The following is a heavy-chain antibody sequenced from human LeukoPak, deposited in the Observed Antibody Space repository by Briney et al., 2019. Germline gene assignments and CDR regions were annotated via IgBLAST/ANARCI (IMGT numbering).Heavy chain of an antibody. D-gene: IGHD2/OR15-2a*01. J-gene: IGHJ4*02. CDR1: NYTFTSYG. CDR2: INAYNGDT. Sequence: ASVKVSCKASNYTFTSYGISWVRQAPGQGLEWMAWINAYNGDTNYAQKFQGRVTLTTDTSTSTAYMELRSLRSEDTAVYYCARGSPIVISPYMFDYWGQGTLVTVSS. CDR3: ARGSPIVISPYMFDY. V-gene: IGHV1-18*01.